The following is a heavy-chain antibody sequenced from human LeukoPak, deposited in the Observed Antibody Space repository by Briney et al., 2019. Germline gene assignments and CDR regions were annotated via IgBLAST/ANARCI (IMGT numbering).Heavy chain of an antibody. CDR2: ISSSSSTI. D-gene: IGHD3-10*01. Sequence: GGSLRLSCAGSGFTFSGYSLNWVRQAPGKGLEWLSYISSSSSTIYYADSVKGRFTISRDDAKNSLYLQMNSLRVEDTAVYYCARSSGSLEYWGQGTLVTVSS. CDR3: ARSSGSLEY. V-gene: IGHV3-48*04. CDR1: GFTFSGYS. J-gene: IGHJ4*02.